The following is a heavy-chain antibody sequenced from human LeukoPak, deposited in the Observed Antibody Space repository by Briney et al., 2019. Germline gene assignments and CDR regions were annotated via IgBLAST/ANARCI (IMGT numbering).Heavy chain of an antibody. V-gene: IGHV3-30-3*01. CDR3: ARDRGGRGNSYTYFDY. CDR1: GLTFTRYH. J-gene: IGHJ4*02. D-gene: IGHD5-18*01. CDR2: ISYDGSNK. Sequence: PGGSLRLSCAASGLTFTRYHMHWVRQAPGKGLEWVAVISYDGSNKHYADSVKGRFTISRDNYENTLNLQMNSLKPEDTAVYYCARDRGGRGNSYTYFDYWGQGTLVTVSS.